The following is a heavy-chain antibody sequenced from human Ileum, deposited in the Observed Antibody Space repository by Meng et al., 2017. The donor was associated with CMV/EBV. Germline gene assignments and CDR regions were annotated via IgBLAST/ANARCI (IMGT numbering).Heavy chain of an antibody. Sequence: QVAREESGPGLVKPSQTLSLTCTVSGGSISSGSYYWSWIRQPAGKGLEWIGRIYTSESTNYNPSLKSRVTISVDTSKNQFSLKLSSVTATDTAVYYCAGGAITGTTEVPFDYWGQGTLVTVSS. CDR2: IYTSEST. V-gene: IGHV4-61*02. CDR3: AGGAITGTTEVPFDY. CDR1: GGSISSGSYY. D-gene: IGHD1-20*01. J-gene: IGHJ4*02.